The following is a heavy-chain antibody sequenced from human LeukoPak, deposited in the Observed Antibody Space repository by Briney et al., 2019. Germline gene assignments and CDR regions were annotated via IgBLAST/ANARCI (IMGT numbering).Heavy chain of an antibody. CDR3: VKEASDPYFFDF. Sequence: GGSLRLSCVASGFTFADHVFHWVRQVPGKGLEWLAFISEDDDTYYADSVQGRFTISRDNSKNSLYFELQSLTTDDAALYYCVKEASDPYFFDFWGQGTLVTVSS. CDR2: ISEDDDT. CDR1: GFTFADHV. V-gene: IGHV3-43*02. J-gene: IGHJ4*02.